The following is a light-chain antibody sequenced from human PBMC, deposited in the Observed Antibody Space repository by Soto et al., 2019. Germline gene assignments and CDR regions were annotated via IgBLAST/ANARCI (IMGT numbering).Light chain of an antibody. J-gene: IGLJ1*01. Sequence: SALTQPASVSGSPGQSITISCTGTSSDVGTYNYVSWYQQHPGKAPKVMIYEVTYRPSGVSNRFSGSKSGNTASLTISGIQAEEDAEYYCRSYTGSRTLYVFGTGTKVTVL. CDR1: SSDVGTYNY. CDR3: RSYTGSRTLYV. CDR2: EVT. V-gene: IGLV2-14*01.